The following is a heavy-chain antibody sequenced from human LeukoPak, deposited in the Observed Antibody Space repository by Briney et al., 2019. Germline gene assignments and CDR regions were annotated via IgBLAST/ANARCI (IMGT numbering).Heavy chain of an antibody. D-gene: IGHD2-15*01. CDR1: GGTFSSYA. Sequence: SVKVSRKASGGTFSSYAISWVRQAPGQGLEWMGGIIPIFGTANYAQKFQGRVTITADESTSTAYMELSSLRSEDTAVYYCARDSSVGYCSGGSCYSNYYFDYWGQGTLVTVSS. J-gene: IGHJ4*02. CDR2: IIPIFGTA. CDR3: ARDSSVGYCSGGSCYSNYYFDY. V-gene: IGHV1-69*13.